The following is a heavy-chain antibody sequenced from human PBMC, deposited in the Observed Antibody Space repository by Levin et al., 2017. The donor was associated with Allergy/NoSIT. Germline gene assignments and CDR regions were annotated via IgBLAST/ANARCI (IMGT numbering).Heavy chain of an antibody. J-gene: IGHJ4*02. CDR2: ISSSSSYI. CDR1: GFTFSSYS. CDR3: ARDRDDYVWGSYRYDLDY. D-gene: IGHD3-16*02. V-gene: IGHV3-21*01. Sequence: GGSLRLSCAASGFTFSSYSMNWVRQAPGKGLEWVSSISSSSSYIYYADSVKGRFTISRDNAKNSLYLQMNSLRAEDTAVYYCARDRDDYVWGSYRYDLDYWGQGTLVTVSS.